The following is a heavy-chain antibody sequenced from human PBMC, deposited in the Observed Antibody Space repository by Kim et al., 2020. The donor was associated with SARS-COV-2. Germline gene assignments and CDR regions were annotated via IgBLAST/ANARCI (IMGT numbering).Heavy chain of an antibody. CDR1: GFTFSSHV. J-gene: IGHJ5*02. V-gene: IGHV3-30*03. Sequence: GVSLRLSCAASGFTFSSHVMHWVRQAPGKGLEWVALISYEGSTQRYTDSVKGRFTVSRDNSKNILFLQMNSLRPEDTAVYYCARNLVGDTDLGPWGQGTLVTVSS. D-gene: IGHD1-26*01. CDR3: ARNLVGDTDLGP. CDR2: ISYEGSTQ.